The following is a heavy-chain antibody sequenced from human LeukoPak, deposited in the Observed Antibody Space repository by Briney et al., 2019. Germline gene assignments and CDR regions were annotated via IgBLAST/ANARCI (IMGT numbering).Heavy chain of an antibody. CDR2: IRYDGSNK. J-gene: IGHJ5*02. D-gene: IGHD4-23*01. CDR3: AKDPAELGWFSWFDP. V-gene: IGHV3-30*02. Sequence: GGSLRLSCAASGFTFSSYGMHWVRQAPGKGLEWVAFIRYDGSNKYYADSVKGRFTISRDNSKNTLYLQMNSLRAEDTAVYYCAKDPAELGWFSWFDPWGQGALVTVSS. CDR1: GFTFSSYG.